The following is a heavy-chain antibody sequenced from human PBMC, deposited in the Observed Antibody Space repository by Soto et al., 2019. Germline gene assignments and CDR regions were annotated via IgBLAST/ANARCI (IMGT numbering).Heavy chain of an antibody. Sequence: GGSLRLSCAASGFTFSSYSMNWVRLAPGKGLEWVSSISTSSVYVYYADSVKGRFTISRDNAKSSLFLQMNSLRAEDTAVYYCAGDLNTAWLLDFWGQGALVTVSS. CDR2: ISTSSVYV. J-gene: IGHJ4*02. D-gene: IGHD5-12*01. CDR1: GFTFSSYS. CDR3: AGDLNTAWLLDF. V-gene: IGHV3-21*01.